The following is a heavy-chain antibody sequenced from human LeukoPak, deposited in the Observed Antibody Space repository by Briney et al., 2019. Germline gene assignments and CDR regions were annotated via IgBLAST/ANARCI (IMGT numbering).Heavy chain of an antibody. CDR2: INHSGST. J-gene: IGHJ6*02. Sequence: PSETLSLTRAVYGGSFSGYYWSWIRQPPGKGLEWIGEINHSGSTNYNPSLKSRVTISVDTSKNQFSLKLSSVTAADTAVYYCARGPNYYDSSGYFGGRPYYYYYGMDVWGQGTTVTVSS. V-gene: IGHV4-34*01. CDR1: GGSFSGYY. D-gene: IGHD3-22*01. CDR3: ARGPNYYDSSGYFGGRPYYYYYGMDV.